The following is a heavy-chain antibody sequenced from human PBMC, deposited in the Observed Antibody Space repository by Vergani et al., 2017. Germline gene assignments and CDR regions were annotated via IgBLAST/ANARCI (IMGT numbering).Heavy chain of an antibody. Sequence: QVQLVESGGGVVQPGRSLRLSCAASGFTFSSYGMHWVRQAPGKGLEWVAVISYDGSNKYYADSVKGRFTISRDNSKNTLYLQMNSLRAEDTAVYYCAKGQGYCSSTSCYGFDYWGQGTLVTGSS. D-gene: IGHD2-2*01. CDR1: GFTFSSYG. J-gene: IGHJ4*02. CDR2: ISYDGSNK. CDR3: AKGQGYCSSTSCYGFDY. V-gene: IGHV3-30*18.